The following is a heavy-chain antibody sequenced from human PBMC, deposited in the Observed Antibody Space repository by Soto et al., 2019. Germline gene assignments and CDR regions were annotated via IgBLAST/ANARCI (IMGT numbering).Heavy chain of an antibody. J-gene: IGHJ3*02. CDR1: GGTFSSYA. Sequence: QVQLVQSGAEVKKPGSSVKVSCKASGGTFSSYAISWVRQAPGQGVEWMGGIIPIFGTANYAQKFQGRVTISADESTSAASMKANSLRTNDTAVDSGAKYVVRATNLPSRAFDIWGQGTMVTVSS. CDR3: AKYVVRATNLPSRAFDI. CDR2: IIPIFGTA. D-gene: IGHD2-8*01. V-gene: IGHV1-69*01.